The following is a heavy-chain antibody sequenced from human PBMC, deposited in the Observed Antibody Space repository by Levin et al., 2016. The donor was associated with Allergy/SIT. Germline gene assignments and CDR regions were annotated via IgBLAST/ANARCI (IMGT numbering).Heavy chain of an antibody. CDR1: GFKFSGNS. CDR2: ISTSSNYI. J-gene: IGHJ6*03. D-gene: IGHD2-15*01. V-gene: IGHV3-21*06. CDR3: ARVSELGRFYYYMDV. Sequence: GGSLRLSCAVSGFKFSGNSMNWVRQAPGKGLEWLSFISTSSNYIHYADSVKGRFTVSRDNARNRVYLQMNSLRAEDTAVYYCARVSELGRFYYYMDVWGKGTTVTVSS.